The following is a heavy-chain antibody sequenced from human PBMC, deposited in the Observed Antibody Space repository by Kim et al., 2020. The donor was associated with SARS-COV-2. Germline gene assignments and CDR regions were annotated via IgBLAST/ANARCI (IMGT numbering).Heavy chain of an antibody. V-gene: IGHV3-30*02. D-gene: IGHD3-10*01. Sequence: GKGRFANSSDNSKNTLYLQMNSLRAEDTAVYYCAKDLDYGSGSYYNWFDPWGQGTLVTVSS. J-gene: IGHJ5*02. CDR3: AKDLDYGSGSYYNWFDP.